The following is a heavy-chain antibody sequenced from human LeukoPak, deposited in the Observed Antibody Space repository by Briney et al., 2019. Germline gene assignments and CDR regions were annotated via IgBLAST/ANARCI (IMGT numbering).Heavy chain of an antibody. CDR2: IHTSGNT. CDR3: ARGKVAATARDYYYYYMDV. D-gene: IGHD6-19*01. V-gene: IGHV4-34*01. J-gene: IGHJ6*03. Sequence: PSETLSLTCAVYGGSFSGYSWTWIRQPPGKGLEWIGHIHTSGNTNYNPSLKSRVTISVDTSKNQFSLKLSSVTAADTAVYYCARGKVAATARDYYYYYMDVWGKGTTVTISS. CDR1: GGSFSGYS.